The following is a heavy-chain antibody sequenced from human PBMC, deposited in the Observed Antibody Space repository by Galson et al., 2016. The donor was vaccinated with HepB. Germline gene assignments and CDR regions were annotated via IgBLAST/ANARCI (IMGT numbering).Heavy chain of an antibody. Sequence: SLRLSCATSGFTFSSYSMNWVRQAPGKGLEWVAYIFKSGDTRHYADSVRGRFTISRDNAKNALYLQMNSLRDEDTALYYCTRDPHALDYWGQGTLVTVSS. CDR3: TRDPHALDY. J-gene: IGHJ4*02. V-gene: IGHV3-48*02. CDR1: GFTFSSYS. CDR2: IFKSGDTR.